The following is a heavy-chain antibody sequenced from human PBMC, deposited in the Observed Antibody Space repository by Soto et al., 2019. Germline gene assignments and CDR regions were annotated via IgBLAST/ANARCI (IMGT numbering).Heavy chain of an antibody. Sequence: GGSLRLSCAASGFTFSNFGMHWVRQAPGKGLEWVAAILYDGSNKYSADSVKGRFTISRDNSKNTLYLQMNSLRVEDTAVYFCAKDPGSRYYYGMDVWGQGTTVTVSS. V-gene: IGHV3-30*18. J-gene: IGHJ6*02. D-gene: IGHD3-10*01. CDR3: AKDPGSRYYYGMDV. CDR1: GFTFSNFG. CDR2: ILYDGSNK.